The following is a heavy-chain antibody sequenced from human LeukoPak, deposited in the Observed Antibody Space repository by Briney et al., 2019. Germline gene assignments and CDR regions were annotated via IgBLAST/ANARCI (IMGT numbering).Heavy chain of an antibody. CDR1: GGSISSSSYY. Sequence: SETLSLTCTVSGGSISSSSYYWGWIRQPPGKGLEWIGSIYYSGSTYYNPSLKSRVTISVDTSKNQFSLTLSSVTAADTAVYYCARVLRYSGYEDAYDAFDIWGQGTMVTVSS. CDR3: ARVLRYSGYEDAYDAFDI. J-gene: IGHJ3*02. CDR2: IYYSGST. D-gene: IGHD5-12*01. V-gene: IGHV4-39*07.